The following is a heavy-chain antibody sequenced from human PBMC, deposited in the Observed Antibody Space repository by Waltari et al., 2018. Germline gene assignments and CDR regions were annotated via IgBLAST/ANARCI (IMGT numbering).Heavy chain of an antibody. V-gene: IGHV4-38-2*02. D-gene: IGHD2-8*02. CDR3: ARGYNTGWYNS. CDR1: GYSISNGYS. Sequence: QVQLQESDPGLVQPSEPLSLTCTVAGYSISNGYSWGWIRLPPGRGLEWIATISYNGHTYYNPSLTSRVSITVDTSKNQFSLRLTSVTAADTAIYYCARGYNTGWYNSWGHGTLVTVSS. J-gene: IGHJ5*01. CDR2: ISYNGHT.